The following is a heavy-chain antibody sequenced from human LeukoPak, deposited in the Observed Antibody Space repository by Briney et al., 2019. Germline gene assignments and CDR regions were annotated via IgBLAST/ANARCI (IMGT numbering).Heavy chain of an antibody. CDR1: GYSFTSYW. D-gene: IGHD3-22*01. CDR2: IDPSDSYT. J-gene: IGHJ4*02. CDR3: ARHHGYYDSSGYLYYFDY. V-gene: IGHV5-10-1*01. Sequence: GESLKISCKGSGYSFTSYWISWVRQMPGKGLERMGRIDPSDSYTNYSPSFQGHITISADKSISTAYLQWSSLKASDTAMYYCARHHGYYDSSGYLYYFDYWSQGTLVTVSS.